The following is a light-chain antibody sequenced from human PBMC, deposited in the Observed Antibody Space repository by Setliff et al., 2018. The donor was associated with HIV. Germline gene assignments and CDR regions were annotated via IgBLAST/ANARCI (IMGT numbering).Light chain of an antibody. CDR3: QVWDSSNNRVV. J-gene: IGLJ2*01. Sequence: SYELTQPPSVSVAPGKTARITCGGNNIGSESVHWYQQKPGQAPVLVVYDDRDRPSGIPERFSGSNSGNTATLTISRVEAGDEADYYCQVWDSSNNRVVFGGGTKVTVL. V-gene: IGLV3-21*03. CDR2: DDR. CDR1: NIGSES.